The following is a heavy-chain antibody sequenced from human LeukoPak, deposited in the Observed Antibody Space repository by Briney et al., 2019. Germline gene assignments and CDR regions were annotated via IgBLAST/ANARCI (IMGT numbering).Heavy chain of an antibody. D-gene: IGHD3-3*01. CDR3: ASFTSFWSGYYYYFDY. CDR1: GGTFSSYA. Sequence: SVKVSCKASGGTFSSYAISWVRQAPGQGLEWMGGIIPIFGTANYAQKFQGRVTITADESTSTAYMELSSLRSEDTAVYYCASFTSFWSGYYYYFDYWGQGTLVTVSS. V-gene: IGHV1-69*13. J-gene: IGHJ4*02. CDR2: IIPIFGTA.